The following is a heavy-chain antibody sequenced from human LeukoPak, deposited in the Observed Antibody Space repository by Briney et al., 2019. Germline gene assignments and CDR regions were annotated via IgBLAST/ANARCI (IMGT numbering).Heavy chain of an antibody. Sequence: PSETLSLTCTVSGGSISSYYWSWFRQPPGKGLEWIGYIYYSGTTNYNPSLKSRVTISVDTSKNQFSLKLSSVTAADTAVYYCGRGVYIAAAQYGYWGQGTLVTVYS. D-gene: IGHD6-13*01. V-gene: IGHV4-59*01. CDR3: GRGVYIAAAQYGY. CDR2: IYYSGTT. J-gene: IGHJ4*02. CDR1: GGSISSYY.